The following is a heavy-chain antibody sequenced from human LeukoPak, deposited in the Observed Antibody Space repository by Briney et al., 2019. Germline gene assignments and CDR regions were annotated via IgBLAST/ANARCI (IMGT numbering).Heavy chain of an antibody. CDR2: ISDSGDRT. V-gene: IGHV3-23*01. Sequence: PGGSLRLSCAASGFTFSSYALNWVRQAPGKGLEWVSTISDSGDRTFYADSVKGRFTISRDNSEKNLYLQMSSLRAEDTALYYCARGGSSSWSTVDYWGQGTLVTVSS. J-gene: IGHJ4*02. CDR3: ARGGSSSWSTVDY. D-gene: IGHD6-13*01. CDR1: GFTFSSYA.